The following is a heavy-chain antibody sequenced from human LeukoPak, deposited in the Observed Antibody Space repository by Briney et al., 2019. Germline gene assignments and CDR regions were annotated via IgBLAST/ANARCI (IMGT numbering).Heavy chain of an antibody. CDR1: GYTFSGFY. J-gene: IGHJ6*03. CDR2: MNPNSGNT. Sequence: GASVKVSCKASGYTFSGFYIHWVRQATGQGLEWMGWMNPNSGNTGYAQKFQGRVTITRNTSISTAYMELSSLRSEDTAVYYCARGRTPLLLWFGELPAYYYYMDVWGKGTTVTVSS. V-gene: IGHV1-8*03. D-gene: IGHD3-10*01. CDR3: ARGRTPLLLWFGELPAYYYYMDV.